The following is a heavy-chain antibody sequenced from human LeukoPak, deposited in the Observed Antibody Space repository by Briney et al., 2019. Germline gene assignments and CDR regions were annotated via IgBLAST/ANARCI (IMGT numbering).Heavy chain of an antibody. Sequence: ASVKVSCKASGFPFTSYAIHWVRQAPGQRLEWMGWVNADNSNTKYSQEFQGRVTITRDTFASTAYMDLNSLRSEDMAVYYCAVGDYYYDTRFDYWGQGTLVTVSS. CDR1: GFPFTSYA. CDR3: AVGDYYYDTRFDY. D-gene: IGHD3-22*01. V-gene: IGHV1-3*03. J-gene: IGHJ4*02. CDR2: VNADNSNT.